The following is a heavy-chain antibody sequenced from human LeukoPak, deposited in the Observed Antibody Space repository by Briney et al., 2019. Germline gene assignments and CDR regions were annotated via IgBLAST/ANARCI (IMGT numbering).Heavy chain of an antibody. CDR2: ISGSGSLI. Sequence: KPGGSLRLSCAASGFTFSDYYMSWIRQAPGKGLECVSYISGSGSLIYYADSVKGRFTISRDNAKNSLYLQMNSLRAEDTAVYYCARVEVVPAAIRVTYYYYYYMDVWGKGTTVTVSS. D-gene: IGHD2-2*02. CDR3: ARVEVVPAAIRVTYYYYYYMDV. V-gene: IGHV3-11*01. J-gene: IGHJ6*03. CDR1: GFTFSDYY.